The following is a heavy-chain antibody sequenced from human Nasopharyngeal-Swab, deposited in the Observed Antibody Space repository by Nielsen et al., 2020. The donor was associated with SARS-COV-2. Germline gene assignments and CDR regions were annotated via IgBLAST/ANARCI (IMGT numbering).Heavy chain of an antibody. J-gene: IGHJ6*02. CDR1: GFTFSSYG. V-gene: IGHV3-30*03. Sequence: GESLKISCAASGFTFSSYGMHWVRQAPGKGLEWVAVISYDGSNKYYADSVKGRFTISRDNSKNTLYLQMNSLRAEDTAVYYCARERRSMGMDVWGQGTTVTVSS. CDR2: ISYDGSNK. D-gene: IGHD6-6*01. CDR3: ARERRSMGMDV.